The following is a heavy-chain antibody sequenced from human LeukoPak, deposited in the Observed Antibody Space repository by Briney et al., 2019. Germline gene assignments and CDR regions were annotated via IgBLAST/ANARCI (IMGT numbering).Heavy chain of an antibody. D-gene: IGHD1-7*01. CDR1: GYIFTGYY. V-gene: IGHV1-2*02. J-gene: IGHJ5*02. CDR2: INPDSGGT. CDR3: ARDMGITGTTVWFDP. Sequence: ASVKVSCKASGYIFTGYYMHWVRQAPGQGLEWMGWINPDSGGTKYAQKFQGRVTMTRDTSISTAYMELSRLRSDDTAVYYCARDMGITGTTVWFDPWGQGTLVTVSS.